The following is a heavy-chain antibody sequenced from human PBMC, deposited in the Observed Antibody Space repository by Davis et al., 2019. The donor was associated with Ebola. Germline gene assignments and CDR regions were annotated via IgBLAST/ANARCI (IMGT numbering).Heavy chain of an antibody. CDR3: ARAQFPTTSDH. D-gene: IGHD1-1*01. CDR1: DYTLREIS. CDR2: IIPIFGTM. J-gene: IGHJ4*02. V-gene: IGHV1-69*13. Sequence: SVKVSCKVSDYTLREISMHWVRQAPGQGLEWMGGIIPIFGTMNYAQKFQGRVTITADESTTTAYMELSSLRSEDTAVYYCARAQFPTTSDHWGQGTLVTVSS.